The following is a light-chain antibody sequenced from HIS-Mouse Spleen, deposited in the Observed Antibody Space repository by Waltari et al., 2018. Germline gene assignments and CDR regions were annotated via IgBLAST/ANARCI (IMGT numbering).Light chain of an antibody. Sequence: AIRMTQSPSSFSASTGDRVTITCRASQGISSYLAWYQQKPGKAPKLLFYAASTLKSGVPSRCSGSGSGTDFTLTISCLQSEDFATYYCQQYYSYPYTFGQGTKLEIK. CDR3: QQYYSYPYT. CDR1: QGISSY. V-gene: IGKV1-8*01. J-gene: IGKJ2*01. CDR2: AAS.